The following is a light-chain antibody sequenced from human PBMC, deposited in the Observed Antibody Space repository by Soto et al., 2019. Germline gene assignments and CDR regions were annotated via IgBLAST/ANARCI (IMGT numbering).Light chain of an antibody. CDR1: QSVSSSY. Sequence: EIVLTQSPGTLSLSPGERATLSCRASQSVSSSYLAWYQQKPGQAPRLLIYGASSRASGIPDRFSGSGSGTDFTLTISRLEPEDFAVYYCQQYRTFGQGTEVEI. CDR2: GAS. CDR3: QQYRT. V-gene: IGKV3-20*01. J-gene: IGKJ1*01.